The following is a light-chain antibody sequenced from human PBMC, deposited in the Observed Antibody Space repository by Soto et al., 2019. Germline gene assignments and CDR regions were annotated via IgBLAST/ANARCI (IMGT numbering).Light chain of an antibody. CDR1: KSVSSSY. V-gene: IGKV3-20*01. J-gene: IGKJ1*01. Sequence: IVLTQSPGTLSFSQGERATLSCRASKSVSSSYLAWYQKKADQAPRLLIYGASNRATGIPDRCSGSGSGTDFILTSSRLAPEDVALYYCQHYGSSWTFGQGTKVEIK. CDR3: QHYGSSWT. CDR2: GAS.